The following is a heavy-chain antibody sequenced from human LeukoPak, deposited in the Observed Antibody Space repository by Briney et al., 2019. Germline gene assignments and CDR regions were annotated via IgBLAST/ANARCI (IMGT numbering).Heavy chain of an antibody. CDR1: GGSISSYY. CDR2: IYYSGST. V-gene: IGHV4-59*01. D-gene: IGHD2-21*02. CDR3: ARSGCGGDCRGYYFDY. J-gene: IGHJ4*02. Sequence: SETLSLTCTVSGGSISSYYWSWIRQPPGKGLEWIGYIYYSGSTNCNPSLKSRVTISVDTSKNQFSLKLSSVTAADTAVYYCARSGCGGDCRGYYFDYWGQGTLVTVSS.